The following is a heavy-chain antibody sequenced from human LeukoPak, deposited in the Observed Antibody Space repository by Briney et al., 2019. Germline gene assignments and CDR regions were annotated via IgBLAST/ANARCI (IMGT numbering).Heavy chain of an antibody. Sequence: GGSLRLSCAASGFTFSSYSMNWVRQAPGKGLEWISYISSTGTTIKSADAVKGRFTISRDNAKNSLDLQMSSLRDEDTAVYYCAKGSIAAHWGQGTLVTVSS. D-gene: IGHD6-6*01. J-gene: IGHJ4*02. CDR2: ISSTGTTI. CDR3: AKGSIAAH. CDR1: GFTFSSYS. V-gene: IGHV3-48*02.